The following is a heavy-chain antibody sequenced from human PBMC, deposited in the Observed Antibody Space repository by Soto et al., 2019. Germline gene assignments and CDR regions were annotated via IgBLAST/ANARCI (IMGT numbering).Heavy chain of an antibody. CDR2: ISSSSSYI. CDR3: ARDVLGGVGAYGY. Sequence: RRLSCAASGFTFSSYSMNWVRQAPGKGLEWVSSISSSSSYIYYADSVKGRFTISRDNAKNSLYLQMNSLRAEDTAVYYCARDVLGGVGAYGYWGQGTLVTVS. D-gene: IGHD2-15*01. CDR1: GFTFSSYS. V-gene: IGHV3-21*01. J-gene: IGHJ4*02.